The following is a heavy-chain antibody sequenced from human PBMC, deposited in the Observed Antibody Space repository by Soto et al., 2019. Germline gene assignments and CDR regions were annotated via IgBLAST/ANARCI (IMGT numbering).Heavy chain of an antibody. CDR3: ASPVYYYGSGSADY. CDR1: GFTFSSYW. CDR2: IKQDGSEK. V-gene: IGHV3-7*05. Sequence: GGSLRLSCAASGFTFSSYWMSWVRQAPGKGLEWVANIKQDGSEKYYVDSVKGRFTISRDNAKNSLYLQMNSLRAEDTAVYYCASPVYYYGSGSADYWGQGTLVTVSS. J-gene: IGHJ4*02. D-gene: IGHD3-10*01.